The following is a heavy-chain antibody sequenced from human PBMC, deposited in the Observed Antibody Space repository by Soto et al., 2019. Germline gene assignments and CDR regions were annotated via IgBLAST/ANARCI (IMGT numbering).Heavy chain of an antibody. V-gene: IGHV3-74*01. Sequence: VGSLRLSCAASGFTFSSYWMHWVRQAPGKGLVWVSRINSDGSSTSYADSVKGRFTISRDNAKNTPYLQMNSLRAEDTAVYYCARDPLRDYYGSGSYDYYYYYGMDVWGQGTTVTVSS. CDR1: GFTFSSYW. J-gene: IGHJ6*02. D-gene: IGHD3-10*01. CDR3: ARDPLRDYYGSGSYDYYYYYGMDV. CDR2: INSDGSST.